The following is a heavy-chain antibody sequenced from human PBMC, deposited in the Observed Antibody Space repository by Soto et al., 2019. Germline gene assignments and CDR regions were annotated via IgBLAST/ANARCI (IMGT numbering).Heavy chain of an antibody. Sequence: EVQLLESGGGLVQPGGSLRLSCAASRFTFSSYAMSWVRQAPGKGLEWVSAISGSGGSTYYADSVKGRFTISRDNSKNTLYLQMNSLRAEDTAVYYCAKDLSSSSYYYYYGMDVWGQGTTVTVSS. CDR1: RFTFSSYA. CDR3: AKDLSSSSYYYYYGMDV. V-gene: IGHV3-23*01. J-gene: IGHJ6*02. CDR2: ISGSGGST.